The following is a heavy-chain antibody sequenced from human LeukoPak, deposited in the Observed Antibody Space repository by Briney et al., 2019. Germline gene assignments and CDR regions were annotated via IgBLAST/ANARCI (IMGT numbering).Heavy chain of an antibody. D-gene: IGHD2-2*01. CDR2: FDPEDGET. Sequence: ASVQVSCKVSGYTLTELSMHWVRQAPGKGLEWMGGFDPEDGETIYAQKFQGRVTMTEDTSTDTAYMELSSLRSEDTAVYYCATDLLVPAAMGDYWGQGTLVTVSS. CDR1: GYTLTELS. J-gene: IGHJ4*02. V-gene: IGHV1-24*01. CDR3: ATDLLVPAAMGDY.